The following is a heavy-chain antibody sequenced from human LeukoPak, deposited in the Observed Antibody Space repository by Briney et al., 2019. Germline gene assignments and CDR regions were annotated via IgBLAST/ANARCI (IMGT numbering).Heavy chain of an antibody. J-gene: IGHJ4*02. CDR1: GFTFSTYW. D-gene: IGHD2-8*01. V-gene: IGHV3-7*01. CDR3: ARLKDDVTKLDY. CDR2: INQDGSQK. Sequence: PGGSLRLSCAASGFTFSTYWMSWVRQAPGKGLEWVANINQDGSQKRYVDSVQGRFTISRDNTKNSLFLQMNSLRAEDTAVYYCARLKDDVTKLDYWGQGTLVTSPQ.